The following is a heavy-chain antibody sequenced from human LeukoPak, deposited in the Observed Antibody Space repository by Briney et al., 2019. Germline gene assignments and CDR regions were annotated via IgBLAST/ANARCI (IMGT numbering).Heavy chain of an antibody. V-gene: IGHV4-34*01. CDR2: INHSGST. CDR3: ARARMWRCSSTSWCFSEIPPGGWFDP. D-gene: IGHD2-2*01. J-gene: IGHJ5*02. CDR1: AGSFSGQY. Sequence: SPTLSLTRAVDAGSFSGQYWSSIRHHPGKWLEWIGEINHSGSTNYNPSLKCRVTISVAPSKNQFSLKLSSVTAADTAVYYCARARMWRCSSTSWCFSEIPPGGWFDPWGQGTLVTVSS.